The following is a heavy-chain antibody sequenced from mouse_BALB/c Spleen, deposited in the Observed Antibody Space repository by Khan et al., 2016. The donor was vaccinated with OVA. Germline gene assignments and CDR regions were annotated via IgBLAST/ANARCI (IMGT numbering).Heavy chain of an antibody. D-gene: IGHD1-1*01. Sequence: QVQLQQSGAELVKAGASVKMSCKASGYTFTSYWMHWVKQRLGQGLEWFAETNPTNGRTYYNEKFKSKATLTVDKSSSTAYMRLSGPKFEDSAVYYCARIKNIVATYFDYWGQGTTLTVSS. V-gene: IGHV1S81*02. J-gene: IGHJ2*01. CDR2: TNPTNGRT. CDR1: GYTFTSYW. CDR3: ARIKNIVATYFDY.